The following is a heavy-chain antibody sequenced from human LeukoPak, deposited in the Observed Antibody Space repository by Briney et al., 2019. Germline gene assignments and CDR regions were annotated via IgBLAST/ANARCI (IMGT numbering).Heavy chain of an antibody. CDR1: GFTFSSYG. CDR2: IWYDGSNK. CDR3: ARDTNYYDSSGYYYY. J-gene: IGHJ4*02. D-gene: IGHD3-22*01. Sequence: GGSLRLSCAASGFTFSSYGMHWVRQAPGKGLEWVAVIWYDGSNKYYADSVKGRFTISRDNSKNTLYLQMNSLRAEGTAVYYCARDTNYYDSSGYYYYWGQGTLVTVSS. V-gene: IGHV3-33*01.